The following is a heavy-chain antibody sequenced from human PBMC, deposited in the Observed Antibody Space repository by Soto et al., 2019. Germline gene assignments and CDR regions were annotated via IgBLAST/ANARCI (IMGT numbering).Heavy chain of an antibody. J-gene: IGHJ6*03. V-gene: IGHV3-9*01. CDR1: GFTFDDYA. CDR3: AKDGEYSKQYYYCYIDA. Sequence: GGSLRLSCAASGFTFDDYAMHWVRQAPGKGLEWVSGISWNSGNIGYADSVKGRFTISRDNAKNSLYLQMNSLRAEDTALYYCAKDGEYSKQYYYCYIDAWGKRTTVTVSS. CDR2: ISWNSGNI. D-gene: IGHD4-4*01.